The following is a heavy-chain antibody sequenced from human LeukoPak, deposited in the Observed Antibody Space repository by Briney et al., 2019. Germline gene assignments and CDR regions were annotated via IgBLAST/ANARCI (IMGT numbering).Heavy chain of an antibody. CDR3: AREITIAAAGTRWFDP. CDR2: ISSSGSYI. Sequence: GGSLRLSCAASRFTFSSYSMNWVRQAPGKGLEWVSSISSSGSYIYYADSVKGRFTISRDNAKNSLYLQMNSLRAEDTALYYCAREITIAAAGTRWFDPWGQGTLVTVSS. CDR1: RFTFSSYS. V-gene: IGHV3-21*04. D-gene: IGHD6-13*01. J-gene: IGHJ5*02.